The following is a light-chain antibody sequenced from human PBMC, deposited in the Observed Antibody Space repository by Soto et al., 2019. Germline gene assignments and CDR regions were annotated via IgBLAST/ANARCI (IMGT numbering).Light chain of an antibody. J-gene: IGLJ2*01. Sequence: QSALTQPASVSGSPGQSITISCTGTSSDVGGYNYVSWYQQNPGKAPKLMIYEVNYRPSGVSDRFSGSKSGNTASLTISGLQAEDEADYYCQTWGTGIYVVFGGGTKLTVL. CDR1: SSDVGGYNY. CDR2: EVN. CDR3: QTWGTGIYVV. V-gene: IGLV2-14*01.